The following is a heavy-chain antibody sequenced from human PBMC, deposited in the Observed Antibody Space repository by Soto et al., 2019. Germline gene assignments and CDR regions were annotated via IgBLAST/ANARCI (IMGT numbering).Heavy chain of an antibody. CDR1: GFTFSSYG. Sequence: GGSLRLSCAASGFTFSSYGMLWVRQAPGKGLEWVAVISYDGSNKYYADSVKGRFTISRDNSKNTLYLQMNSLRAEDTAVYYCAKSPVVYYYYGMDVWGQGTTVTVSS. CDR3: AKSPVVYYYYGMDV. D-gene: IGHD2-21*01. J-gene: IGHJ6*02. V-gene: IGHV3-30*18. CDR2: ISYDGSNK.